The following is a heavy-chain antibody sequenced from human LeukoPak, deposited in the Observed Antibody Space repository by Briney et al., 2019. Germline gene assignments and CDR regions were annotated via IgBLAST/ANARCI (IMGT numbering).Heavy chain of an antibody. CDR2: INPNSGGT. V-gene: IGHV1-2*02. CDR3: ARDLDYDSSGYLLSY. J-gene: IGHJ4*02. CDR1: GYTFTGYY. D-gene: IGHD3-22*01. Sequence: ASVKVSCKASGYTFTGYYMHWVRQAPGQGLEWMGWINPNSGGTNYAQKFQGRVTMTRDTSISTAYMELSRLRSDDTAVYYCARDLDYDSSGYLLSYWGQGTLVTVSS.